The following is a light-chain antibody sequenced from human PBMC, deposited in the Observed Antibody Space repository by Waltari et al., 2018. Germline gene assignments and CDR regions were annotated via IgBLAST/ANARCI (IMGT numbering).Light chain of an antibody. V-gene: IGKV3-20*01. CDR3: QHYVRLPAT. CDR1: QRVGRS. CDR2: GAS. J-gene: IGKJ1*01. Sequence: EIVLTQSPGTLSLSPGARATLSCRASQRVGRSLAWYQQKPGQAPRLLIYGASNRAPGIPDRVSGSGSGTDFSLTISRLEPEDFGLYSCQHYVRLPATFGQGTKVEIK.